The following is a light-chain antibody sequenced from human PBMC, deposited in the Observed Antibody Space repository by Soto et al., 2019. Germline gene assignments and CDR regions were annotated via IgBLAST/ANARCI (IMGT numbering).Light chain of an antibody. CDR1: QSVSSSY. J-gene: IGKJ5*01. CDR2: GAS. Sequence: EIVLTQSPGTLSLSPGESATLSCRASQSVSSSYLAWYQQKPGQAPRLLIYGASSRATGIPDRFSGSGSGTDFTLTISRLEPEDFAVYYCQQYDSSPITFGQGTRLEI. V-gene: IGKV3-20*01. CDR3: QQYDSSPIT.